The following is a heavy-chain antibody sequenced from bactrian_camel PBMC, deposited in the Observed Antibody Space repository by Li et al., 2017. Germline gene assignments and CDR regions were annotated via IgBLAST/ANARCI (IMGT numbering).Heavy chain of an antibody. CDR3: AADPSPCGVLTRTGFRY. V-gene: IGHV3S53*01. D-gene: IGHD5*01. J-gene: IGHJ4*01. CDR2: ISRDGRT. CDR1: EYTFSKHF. Sequence: HVQLVESGGGSVQAGGTLTLSCVSSEYTFSKHFMAWFRQVPGKEREGVATISRDGRTVHADSVKGRFTIATDNVKSTLYLQMNSLKPEDTAVYYCAADPSPCGVLTRTGFRYWGRGTQVTVS.